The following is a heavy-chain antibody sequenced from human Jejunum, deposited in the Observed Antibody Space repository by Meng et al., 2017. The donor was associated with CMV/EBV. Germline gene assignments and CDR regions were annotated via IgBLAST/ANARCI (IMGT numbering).Heavy chain of an antibody. CDR1: GYTFTSYE. CDR2: MDPNSGNA. J-gene: IGHJ6*02. V-gene: IGHV1-8*03. CDR3: ARAYDFWSGQMDV. Sequence: SGYTFTSYEINGVRQATGQGLEWMGSMDPNSGNAGYAQKFQGRVTITRDSSISTAYMYLSSLRSEDTAVYYCARAYDFWSGQMDVWGQGTTVTVSS. D-gene: IGHD3-3*01.